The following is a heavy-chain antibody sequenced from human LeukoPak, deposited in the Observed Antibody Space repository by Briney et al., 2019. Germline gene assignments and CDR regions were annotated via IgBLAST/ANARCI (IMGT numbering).Heavy chain of an antibody. D-gene: IGHD6-19*01. CDR2: INSDGSST. CDR3: ARDRYSSGWTGTLNY. V-gene: IGHV3-74*01. J-gene: IGHJ4*02. Sequence: PGGSLRLSCAASGFTFSSYWMHWVRQAPGKGLVWVSRINSDGSSTSYADSVKGRFTISRDNGKNTLYLQMNSLRVEDTAMYFCARDRYSSGWTGTLNYWGQGTLVTVSS. CDR1: GFTFSSYW.